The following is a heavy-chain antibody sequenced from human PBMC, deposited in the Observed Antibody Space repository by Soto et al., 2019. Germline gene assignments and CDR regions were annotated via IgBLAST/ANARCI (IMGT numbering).Heavy chain of an antibody. V-gene: IGHV4-59*08. CDR2: IYYTGST. CDR3: ARRAVGNWFFDL. Sequence: QVQPQESGPGLVKPSETLSLTCTVSGGSISTYYWSWIRQPPGKGLEWIGYIYYTGSTNYNPSLNSRVTISVDTSKNQFSLKLSSVAAADTAVYYCARRAVGNWFFDLWGRGTLVTVAS. J-gene: IGHJ2*01. CDR1: GGSISTYY. D-gene: IGHD6-19*01.